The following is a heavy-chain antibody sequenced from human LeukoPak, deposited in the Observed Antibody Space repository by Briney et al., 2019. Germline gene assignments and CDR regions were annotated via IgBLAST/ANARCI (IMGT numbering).Heavy chain of an antibody. J-gene: IGHJ6*03. V-gene: IGHV3-23*01. CDR3: ARDLVIIVVVPAAGYMDV. CDR1: GYTFSIYA. CDR2: ISVSVGST. D-gene: IGHD2-2*01. Sequence: GGCLRLSWAASGYTFSIYAMSWVRQAPGKGLEWVSAISVSVGSTYYADSVKGRFTLSRDNSKKTLYLKMKSLRAEDTAVYYCARDLVIIVVVPAAGYMDVWGKGTTVTVSS.